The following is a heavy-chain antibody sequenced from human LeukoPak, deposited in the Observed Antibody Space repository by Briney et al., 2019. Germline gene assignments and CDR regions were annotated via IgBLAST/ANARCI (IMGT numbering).Heavy chain of an antibody. J-gene: IGHJ6*03. Sequence: SETLSLTCTVSGGSISSYYWSWIRQPAGKGLEWIGRIYTSGSTNYNPSLKSRVTMSVDTSKNQFSLKLSSVTAADTAVYYCARDGIVVPAAMSNYYYMDVWGKGTTVTVSS. V-gene: IGHV4-4*07. D-gene: IGHD2-2*01. CDR1: GGSISSYY. CDR2: IYTSGST. CDR3: ARDGIVVPAAMSNYYYMDV.